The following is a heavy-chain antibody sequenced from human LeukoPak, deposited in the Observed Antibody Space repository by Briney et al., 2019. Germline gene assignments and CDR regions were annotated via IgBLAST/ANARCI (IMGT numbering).Heavy chain of an antibody. CDR2: IYSGGST. V-gene: IGHV3-53*01. CDR3: ARDQYSSGWYTDY. Sequence: GGSLRLSCAASGFTVSSNYMSWVRQAPGKGLEWVSVIYSGGSTYYADSAKGRFTISRDNSKNTLYLQMNSLRAEDTAVYYCARDQYSSGWYTDYWGQGTLVTVSS. D-gene: IGHD6-19*01. CDR1: GFTVSSNY. J-gene: IGHJ4*02.